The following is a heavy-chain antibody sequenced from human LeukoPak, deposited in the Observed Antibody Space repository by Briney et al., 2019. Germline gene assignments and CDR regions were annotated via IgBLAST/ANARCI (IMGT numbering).Heavy chain of an antibody. CDR3: AVRRGIGNYFDY. J-gene: IGHJ4*02. CDR1: GFTFSSYS. CDR2: ISSSSSYI. Sequence: GGSLRLSCAASGFTFSSYSMNWVRQAPGKGLEWVSSISSSSSYIYYADSVKGRFTISRDNAKNSLYLQMNSLRAEDTAVYYRAVRRGIGNYFDYWGQGTLVTVSS. D-gene: IGHD3-16*01. V-gene: IGHV3-21*01.